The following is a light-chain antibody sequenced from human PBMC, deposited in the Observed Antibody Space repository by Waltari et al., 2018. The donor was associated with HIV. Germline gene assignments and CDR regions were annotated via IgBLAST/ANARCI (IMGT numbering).Light chain of an antibody. CDR2: DVS. Sequence: QSALTQPASVSGSPGQSITISCTGTSSDVGGYNYVSWYQQHPGKAPKLMIYDVSNLPSGVSNRFSASKSGNTASLTISGLRADDEADYYCSSYTSSSTLVFGGGTKVTVL. J-gene: IGLJ3*02. CDR1: SSDVGGYNY. V-gene: IGLV2-14*03. CDR3: SSYTSSSTLV.